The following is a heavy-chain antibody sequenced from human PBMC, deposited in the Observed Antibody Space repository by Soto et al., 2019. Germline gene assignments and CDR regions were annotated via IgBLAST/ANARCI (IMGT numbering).Heavy chain of an antibody. D-gene: IGHD1-26*01. CDR2: INHSGGT. Sequence: SETLSLTCAFYGGSLSCYYLSLIRQPPVKGLEWIGEINHSGGTNYNPSLKSRVTISVDTSKNQFSLKLSSVTAADTAVFYCARLRWEQPWVFDYWGQGTLVTVSS. J-gene: IGHJ4*02. CDR1: GGSLSCYY. V-gene: IGHV4-34*01. CDR3: ARLRWEQPWVFDY.